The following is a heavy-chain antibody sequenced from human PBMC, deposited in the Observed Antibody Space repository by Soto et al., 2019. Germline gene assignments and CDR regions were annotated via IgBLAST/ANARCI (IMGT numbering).Heavy chain of an antibody. CDR1: GGTCGPYS. V-gene: IGHV3-21*01. D-gene: IGHD1-26*01. Sequence: GGSLVVSCGASGGTCGPYSVSWVRQAPGRGLEWVSSIGSTTSSIYYADSVKGRFTISRDNAKNSLFLQMNSLRAEDTAVYYCATEKSGSWDVWGQGTTVTVSS. J-gene: IGHJ6*02. CDR3: ATEKSGSWDV. CDR2: IGSTTSSI.